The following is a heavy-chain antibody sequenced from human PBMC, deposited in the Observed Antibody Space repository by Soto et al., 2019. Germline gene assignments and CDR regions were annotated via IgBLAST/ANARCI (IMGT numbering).Heavy chain of an antibody. CDR2: LYSSGST. V-gene: IGHV4-31*03. J-gene: IGHJ4*02. D-gene: IGHD5-12*01. CDR3: ARDTQRGYSGYFDS. Sequence: QVQLQESGPGLVKPSQTLSLSGTVSGGSLSSGGYYWSWIRQHPGKGLEWIGFLYSSGSTYYNPSLKSRVTISVDTSQNQFSRKLSSVTAADTAVYYCARDTQRGYSGYFDSWGQGTLVTVSS. CDR1: GGSLSSGGYY.